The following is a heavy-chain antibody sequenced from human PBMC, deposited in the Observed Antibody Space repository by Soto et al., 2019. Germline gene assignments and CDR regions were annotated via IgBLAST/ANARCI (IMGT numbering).Heavy chain of an antibody. D-gene: IGHD5-18*01. Sequence: GGSLRLSCAASGFTFSSYAMHWVRQAPGEGLEWVAVISYDGSNKYYADSVKGRFTISRDNSKNTLYLQMNSLRAEDTAVYYCARDQGKWIQLWLVYYGMDVWGQGTTVTVSS. J-gene: IGHJ6*02. CDR1: GFTFSSYA. V-gene: IGHV3-30-3*01. CDR3: ARDQGKWIQLWLVYYGMDV. CDR2: ISYDGSNK.